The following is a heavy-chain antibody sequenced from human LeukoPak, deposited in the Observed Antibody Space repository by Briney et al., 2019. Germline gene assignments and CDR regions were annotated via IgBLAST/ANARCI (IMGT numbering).Heavy chain of an antibody. Sequence: SETLSLTCTVSGGSISSYYWSWIRQPAGKGLEWIGRIYTSGSTNYNPSLKSRVTMSVDTSKNQFSLKLSSVTAADTAVYYCARVSTYSSSWGVNYYYYMDVWGKGTTVTVSS. J-gene: IGHJ6*03. V-gene: IGHV4-4*07. D-gene: IGHD6-13*01. CDR3: ARVSTYSSSWGVNYYYYMDV. CDR1: GGSISSYY. CDR2: IYTSGST.